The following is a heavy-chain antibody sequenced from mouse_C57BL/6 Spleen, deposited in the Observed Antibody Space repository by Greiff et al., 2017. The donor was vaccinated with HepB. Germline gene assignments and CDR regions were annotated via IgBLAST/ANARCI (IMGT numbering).Heavy chain of an antibody. CDR2: IYPGNSDT. CDR1: GYTFTSYW. CDR3: TRSITTVVATGYFDV. V-gene: IGHV1-5*01. Sequence: EVKVEESGTVLARPGASVKMSCKTSGYTFTSYWMHWVKQRPGQGLEWIGAIYPGNSDTSYNQKFKGKAKLTAVTSASTAYMELSSLTNEDSAVYYCTRSITTVVATGYFDVWGTGTTVTVSS. D-gene: IGHD1-1*01. J-gene: IGHJ1*03.